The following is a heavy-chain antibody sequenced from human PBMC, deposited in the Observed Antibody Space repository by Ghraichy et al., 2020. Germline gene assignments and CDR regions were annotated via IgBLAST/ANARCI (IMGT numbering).Heavy chain of an antibody. Sequence: GGSLRLSCAASGFTFSRFWMSWVRQAPGKGLEWVANIKEDGSAKFYVDSVRGRFTISRDNGKNSLYLQMNSLRVEDTAVYFCSRAEDYWGQGALVTVSS. CDR2: IKEDGSAK. CDR1: GFTFSRFW. CDR3: SRAEDY. V-gene: IGHV3-7*03. J-gene: IGHJ4*02.